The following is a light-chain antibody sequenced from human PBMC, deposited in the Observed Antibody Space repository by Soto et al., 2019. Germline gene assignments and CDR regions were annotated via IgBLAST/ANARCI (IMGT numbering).Light chain of an antibody. CDR2: GAS. CDR1: QSFSADF. V-gene: IGKV3-20*01. Sequence: PGERAALSCRASQSFSADFLAWYQQKPGQAPRLLIYGASSRATGIPDRFSGSGSGTEFTLTISRLEPEDFAVYFCQQYGYSPITFGQGTRLEIK. CDR3: QQYGYSPIT. J-gene: IGKJ5*01.